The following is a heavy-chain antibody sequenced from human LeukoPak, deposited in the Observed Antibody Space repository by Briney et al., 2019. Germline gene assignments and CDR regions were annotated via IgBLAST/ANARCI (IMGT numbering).Heavy chain of an antibody. J-gene: IGHJ4*02. V-gene: IGHV1-18*01. CDR1: GGTFTSYS. D-gene: IGHD4-11*01. CDR3: AISVVGSPVTTGFVDY. Sequence: GASVTVSFKASGGTFTSYSIRWVRQAPGQGLEWMGWISAYNGNTNYAQKLQGRVTITTDTSTSTAYMELRSVRSDDTAVYDCAISVVGSPVTTGFVDYWGQGTLVTVSS. CDR2: ISAYNGNT.